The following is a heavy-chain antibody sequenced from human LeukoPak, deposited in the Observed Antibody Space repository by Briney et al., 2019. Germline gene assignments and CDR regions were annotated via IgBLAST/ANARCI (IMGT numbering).Heavy chain of an antibody. J-gene: IGHJ3*02. Sequence: PSETLSLTCTVSGGSISSYYWSWIRQPPGKGLEWIGYLSYSGSTSYNPSLKSRVTISVDTSKNQFSLILSSVTAADTAVYYCARDQGRNTDIWGQGTMVTVSS. V-gene: IGHV4-59*01. CDR3: ARDQGRNTDI. CDR1: GGSISSYY. CDR2: LSYSGST. D-gene: IGHD5-18*01.